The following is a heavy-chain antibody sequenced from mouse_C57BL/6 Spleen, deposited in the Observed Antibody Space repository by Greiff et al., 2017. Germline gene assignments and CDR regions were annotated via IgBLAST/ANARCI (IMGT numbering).Heavy chain of an antibody. V-gene: IGHV1-82*01. CDR3: ARSRLRGAMDY. CDR1: GYAFSSSW. CDR2: IYPGDGDT. D-gene: IGHD2-4*01. J-gene: IGHJ4*01. Sequence: QVQLQQSGPELVKPGASVKISCKASGYAFSSSWMNWVKQRPGQGLEWIGRIYPGDGDTNYNGKFKGKATLTADKSSSTAYMQLSSLTSEDAAVYFCARSRLRGAMDYWGQGTSVTVSS.